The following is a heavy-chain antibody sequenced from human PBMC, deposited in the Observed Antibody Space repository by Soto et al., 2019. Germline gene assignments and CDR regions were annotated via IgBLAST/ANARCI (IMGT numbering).Heavy chain of an antibody. V-gene: IGHV4-31*03. Sequence: SETLSLTCTVSGGSIRSGGYYWSWIRQHPGKGLEWIGYIYYSGSTYFNPSLKSRVTISVDTSKKQFSLKLSSVTAADTAVYYCARNRRNYYGSGSYYNGFDYWGQGTLVTVSS. CDR2: IYYSGST. J-gene: IGHJ4*02. CDR3: ARNRRNYYGSGSYYNGFDY. D-gene: IGHD3-10*01. CDR1: GGSIRSGGYY.